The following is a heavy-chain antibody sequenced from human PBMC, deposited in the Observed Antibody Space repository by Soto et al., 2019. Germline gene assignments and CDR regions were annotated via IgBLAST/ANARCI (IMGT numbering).Heavy chain of an antibody. CDR2: IKSKTDGETT. CDR1: GFTISNAW. D-gene: IGHD3-22*01. J-gene: IGHJ4*02. V-gene: IGHV3-15*01. CDR3: PTRTYYYDSSGYYYAY. Sequence: EVQLVESGGGLLKPGGSLRLSCAVSGFTISNAWMSWLRQAPGKGLEWVGRIKSKTDGETTDYAAPVKGRFTISRDDSKNTLYLQMNSLNTEDTAVYYCPTRTYYYDSSGYYYAYWRQGTLVTVSS.